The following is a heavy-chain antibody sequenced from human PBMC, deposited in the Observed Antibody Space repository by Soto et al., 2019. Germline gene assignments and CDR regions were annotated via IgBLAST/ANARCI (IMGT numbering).Heavy chain of an antibody. CDR1: GDSISSGGYH. V-gene: IGHV4-31*03. CDR3: ARLAYSSRGGQFFDY. CDR2: IYYSGDT. Sequence: QVQLQESGPGLVEPSQTLSLTCNVSGDSISSGGYHWSWIRQHPGKGLEWIVYIYYSGDTYYNPSIKSRVAISVHTSKKQFSLNLISATAADTAVYYCARLAYSSRGGQFFDYWGQGVLVTGSS. J-gene: IGHJ4*02. D-gene: IGHD6-13*01.